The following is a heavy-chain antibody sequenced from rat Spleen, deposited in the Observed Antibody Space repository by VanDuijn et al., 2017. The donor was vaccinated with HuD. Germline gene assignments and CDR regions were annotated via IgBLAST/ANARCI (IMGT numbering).Heavy chain of an antibody. CDR1: GFSLTSNG. CDR2: ISTGGNT. V-gene: IGHV2S12*01. D-gene: IGHD1-12*02. Sequence: QVQVKESGPGLVQPSQTLSLTCTVSGFSLTSNGVSWVRQPPGKGLEWIAAISTGGNTYYNSALRSRLSISRDTSKSQVFVKMNSLQPGDTGTYYCARDHDGSYYYGNWFAYWGQGTLVTVSS. J-gene: IGHJ3*01. CDR3: ARDHDGSYYYGNWFAY.